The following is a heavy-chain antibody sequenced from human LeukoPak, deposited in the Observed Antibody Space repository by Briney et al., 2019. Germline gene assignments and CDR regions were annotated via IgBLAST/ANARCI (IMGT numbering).Heavy chain of an antibody. CDR3: ARGGSGYSYGPKLAPH. CDR1: GFTFSSYS. D-gene: IGHD5-18*01. CDR2: ISSSSSYI. V-gene: IGHV3-21*01. Sequence: GGSLRLSCAASGFTFSSYSMNWVRQAPGKGLEWVSSISSSSSYIYYADSVKGRFTISRDNAKNSLYLQMNSLRAEDTAVYYCARGGSGYSYGPKLAPHWGQGTLVTVSS. J-gene: IGHJ4*02.